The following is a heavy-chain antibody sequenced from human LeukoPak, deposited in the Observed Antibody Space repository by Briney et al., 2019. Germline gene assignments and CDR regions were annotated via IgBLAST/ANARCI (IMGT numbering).Heavy chain of an antibody. D-gene: IGHD2-21*01. CDR3: ATGEPNCGTTYCRIRHYYYMDV. V-gene: IGHV1-24*01. J-gene: IGHJ6*03. Sequence: GASVKVSCKVSGYTLIELSMHWVRQAPGKGLEWMGGFDPEDGETIYAQKFQGRVTMTEDTSTDTAYMELSSLRSEDTAVYYCATGEPNCGTTYCRIRHYYYMDVWGKGTTVTVS. CDR2: FDPEDGET. CDR1: GYTLIELS.